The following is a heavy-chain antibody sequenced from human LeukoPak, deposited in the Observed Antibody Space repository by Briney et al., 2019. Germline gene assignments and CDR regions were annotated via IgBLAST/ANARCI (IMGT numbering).Heavy chain of an antibody. CDR3: ARAGYSSSWLRRNWFDP. J-gene: IGHJ5*02. V-gene: IGHV3-11*01. D-gene: IGHD6-13*01. Sequence: PGGSLRLSCAASGFTFSDYYMSWIRQAPGKGLEWVSYISSSGSTIYYADSVKGRFTISRDNAKNSLYLQMNSLRAEDTAVYYCARAGYSSSWLRRNWFDPWGQGTLVTVSS. CDR1: GFTFSDYY. CDR2: ISSSGSTI.